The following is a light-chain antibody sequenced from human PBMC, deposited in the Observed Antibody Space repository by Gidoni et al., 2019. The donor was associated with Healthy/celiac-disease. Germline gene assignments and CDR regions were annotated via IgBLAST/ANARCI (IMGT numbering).Light chain of an antibody. J-gene: IGLJ2*01. CDR3: QSYDSSLSAVV. CDR2: GNP. V-gene: IGLV1-40*01. Sequence: QSLLTPPPSVSGAPGQMVTISCTGSSSNIGAGYDVHWYQQLPGTAPTLLVYGNPNRPSGVPDRFSGSKSGTSASLAITGLQAEDEADYYGQSYDSSLSAVVFGGGTKLTVL. CDR1: SSNIGAGYD.